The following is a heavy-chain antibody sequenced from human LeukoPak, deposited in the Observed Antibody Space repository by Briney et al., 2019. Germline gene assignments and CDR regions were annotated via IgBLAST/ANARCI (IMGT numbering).Heavy chain of an antibody. V-gene: IGHV3-13*01. CDR3: ARGIAVAEEGYWFDP. J-gene: IGHJ5*02. Sequence: GGSLRLSCAASGFTFSSYDMHWVRQATGKGLEWVSAIGTAGDTNYPGSVKGRFTISRENAKNSLYLQMNSLRAGDTAVYYCARGIAVAEEGYWFDPWGQGTLVTVSS. CDR1: GFTFSSYD. D-gene: IGHD6-19*01. CDR2: IGTAGDT.